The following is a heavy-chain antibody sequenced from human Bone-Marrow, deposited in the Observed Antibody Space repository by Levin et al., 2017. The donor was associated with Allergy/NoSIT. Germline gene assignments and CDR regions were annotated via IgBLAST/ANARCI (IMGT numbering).Heavy chain of an antibody. D-gene: IGHD2-2*01. V-gene: IGHV1-8*01. CDR3: ARGRHCSSTSCRNWFDP. Sequence: ASVKVSCKASGYTFTSYDINWVRQATGQGLEWMGWMNPNSGNTGYAQKFQGRVTMTRNTSISTAYMELSSLRSEDTAVYYCARGRHCSSTSCRNWFDPWGQGTLVTVSS. J-gene: IGHJ5*02. CDR1: GYTFTSYD. CDR2: MNPNSGNT.